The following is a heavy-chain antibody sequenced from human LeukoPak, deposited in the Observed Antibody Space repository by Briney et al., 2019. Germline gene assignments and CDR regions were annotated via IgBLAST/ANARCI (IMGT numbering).Heavy chain of an antibody. V-gene: IGHV3-30-3*01. D-gene: IGHD2-2*01. CDR1: GFAFSRYA. J-gene: IGHJ4*02. Sequence: GGSLRLSCAASGFAFSRYAIYWVRQAPGKGLEWVAVISYDGSKKYFADSVKGRFTISRDNSKNTLYLQMNSLRPEDTAVYYCAREHGIRTSCYDVDYWGQGALVTVSS. CDR2: ISYDGSKK. CDR3: AREHGIRTSCYDVDY.